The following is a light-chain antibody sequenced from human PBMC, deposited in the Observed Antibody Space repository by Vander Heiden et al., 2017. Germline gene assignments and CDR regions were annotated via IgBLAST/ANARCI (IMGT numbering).Light chain of an antibody. V-gene: IGKV1-5*03. CDR1: QSISSW. J-gene: IGKJ3*01. Sequence: IQMTQSPSTLSASVGDRVTITCRASQSISSWLAWYQQKPGKAPKLLIYKASSLESGVPSRFSGSGSGTEFTLTISSLQPDDFATYYCQQYGFTFGPGTKVDIK. CDR3: QQYGFT. CDR2: KAS.